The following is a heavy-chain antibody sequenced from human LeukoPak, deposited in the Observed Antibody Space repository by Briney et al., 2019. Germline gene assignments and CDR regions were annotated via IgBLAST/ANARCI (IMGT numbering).Heavy chain of an antibody. Sequence: PGGSLRLSCAASGFTFSSYGMNWVRQAPGKGLEWVAFIRYDGTDKYYRDSVEGRFSISRDNSKDIVYLQVNNLRADDSAVYHCAKSKRTWATSPDYPFDIWGQGTPVTVSS. D-gene: IGHD5-12*01. J-gene: IGHJ3*02. CDR2: IRYDGTDK. CDR3: AKSKRTWATSPDYPFDI. CDR1: GFTFSSYG. V-gene: IGHV3-30*02.